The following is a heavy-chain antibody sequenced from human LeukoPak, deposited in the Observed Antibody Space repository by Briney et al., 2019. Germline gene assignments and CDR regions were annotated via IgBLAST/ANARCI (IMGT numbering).Heavy chain of an antibody. J-gene: IGHJ4*02. CDR3: ARPSYYYDRSY. CDR1: GYSFSSYW. V-gene: IGHV5-51*01. D-gene: IGHD3-22*01. Sequence: GESLKISCKGSGYSFSSYWIGWVRQMPGKGLECMGFIYPGDSKTRYSPSFQGQVTISADKSINTAYLQWSSLKASDSAMYYCARPSYYYDRSYWGQGTLVTVSS. CDR2: IYPGDSKT.